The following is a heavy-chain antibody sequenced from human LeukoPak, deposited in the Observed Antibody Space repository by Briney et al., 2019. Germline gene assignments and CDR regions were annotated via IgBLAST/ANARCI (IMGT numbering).Heavy chain of an antibody. V-gene: IGHV4-39*01. CDR2: IYYGGST. CDR3: ASTLGVVVPIDY. Sequence: PSETLSLTCTVSGGSISSSSYYWGWIRQPPGKGLEWIVSIYYGGSTYYNPSLKSRGTISVDTSKNQFSLKLSSVTAADTAVYYCASTLGVVVPIDYWGQGTLVTVSS. J-gene: IGHJ4*02. CDR1: GGSISSSSYY. D-gene: IGHD2-2*01.